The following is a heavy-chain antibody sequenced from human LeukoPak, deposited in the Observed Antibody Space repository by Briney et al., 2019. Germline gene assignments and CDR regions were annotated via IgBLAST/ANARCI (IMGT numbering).Heavy chain of an antibody. CDR3: ARDHCRYCSGGSFDY. CDR2: ISHDGDNK. Sequence: GRSLRLSCAASRFTFISYAMHWVRQAPGKGLEWVAVISHDGDNKYYADSVKGRFTISRDNSKNTLYLQMNSLRAEDTAVYYCARDHCRYCSGGSFDYWGQGALVTVSS. V-gene: IGHV3-30*04. J-gene: IGHJ4*02. D-gene: IGHD2-15*01. CDR1: RFTFISYA.